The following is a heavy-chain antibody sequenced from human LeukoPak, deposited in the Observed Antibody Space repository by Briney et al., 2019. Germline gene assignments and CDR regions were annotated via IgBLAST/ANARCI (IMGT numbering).Heavy chain of an antibody. J-gene: IGHJ1*01. CDR1: GYSFTSYW. V-gene: IGHV5-51*01. CDR2: IYPGDSDT. D-gene: IGHD3-22*01. CDR3: ARFYYDSSGYYSAYFQH. Sequence: GESLKISCKGSGYSFTSYWIGWVRQMPGKGLEWMGIIYPGDSDTRYSPSFQGHVTISADKSTSTAYLQWSSLQASDTAMYYCARFYYDSSGYYSAYFQHWGQGTLVTVSS.